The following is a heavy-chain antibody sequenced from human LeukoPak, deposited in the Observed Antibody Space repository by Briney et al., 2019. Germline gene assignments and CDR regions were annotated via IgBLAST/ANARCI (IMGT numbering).Heavy chain of an antibody. CDR2: INPSGGST. CDR1: GYTFTSYY. CDR3: ARDLGLTPLRDSSGYYDAFDI. D-gene: IGHD3-22*01. Sequence: RASVKVSCKASGYTFTSYYMHWVRQAPGQGLEWMGIINPSGGSTSYAQKFQGRVTMTRDTSTSTVYMELSSLRSEDTAVYYCARDLGLTPLRDSSGYYDAFDIWGQGTMVTVSS. V-gene: IGHV1-46*01. J-gene: IGHJ3*02.